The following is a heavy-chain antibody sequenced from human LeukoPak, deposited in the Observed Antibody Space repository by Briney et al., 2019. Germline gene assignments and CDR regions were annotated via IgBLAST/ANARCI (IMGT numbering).Heavy chain of an antibody. D-gene: IGHD3-10*01. Sequence: GGSLRLSCAASGFTFSSYVMSWVRQAPGKGLEWVSSISNSGGSTYYADSVKGRLTISRDNSKNTLYLQMNSLRAEDTAVYYCAKSLEGLWFGNYYFDYWGQETLVTVSS. CDR2: ISNSGGST. J-gene: IGHJ4*02. V-gene: IGHV3-23*01. CDR3: AKSLEGLWFGNYYFDY. CDR1: GFTFSSYV.